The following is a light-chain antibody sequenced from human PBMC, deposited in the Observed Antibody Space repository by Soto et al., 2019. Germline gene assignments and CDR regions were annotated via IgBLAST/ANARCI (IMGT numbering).Light chain of an antibody. CDR2: LEGSGSY. Sequence: QPVLTQSSSASASLGSSVKLTCTLSSGHSGYIIAWHQQQPGKAPRYLMKLEGSGSYNKGSGVPDRFSGSSSGADRYLTISTLQFEDEADYYCETWDDNAWVFGGGTKVTVL. CDR1: SGHSGYI. CDR3: ETWDDNAWV. J-gene: IGLJ3*02. V-gene: IGLV4-60*02.